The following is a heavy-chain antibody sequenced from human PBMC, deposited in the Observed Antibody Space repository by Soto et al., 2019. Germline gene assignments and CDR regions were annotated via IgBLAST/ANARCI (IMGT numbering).Heavy chain of an antibody. CDR2: MYTGGRT. V-gene: IGHV3-66*04. CDR3: TRPVLLNTVTISFDS. D-gene: IGHD4-17*01. J-gene: IGHJ4*02. CDR1: GISVSSNY. Sequence: EVQLVESGGGLVQPGGSLRLSCAASGISVSSNYMGWVRQAPGKGLEWVSVMYTGGRTHYADSVKDRFSFSRDNSKNMLYLQMNTLRAEDTAVYYCTRPVLLNTVTISFDSWGQGTLVTVSS.